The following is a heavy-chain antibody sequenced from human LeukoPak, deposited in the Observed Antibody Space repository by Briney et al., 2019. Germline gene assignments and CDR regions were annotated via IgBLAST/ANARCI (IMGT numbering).Heavy chain of an antibody. CDR2: IKSKTDGGTR. V-gene: IGHV3-15*01. Sequence: GGSLRLSCAASGFTFSNAWTTWVRQAPGKGLEWVGRIKSKTDGGTRDYAAPVKGRFTISRDDSKNTLYLQMNTLKTEDTAVYYCSTDCGYGSGTDYWGQGTLVTVSS. D-gene: IGHD3-10*01. CDR1: GFTFSNAW. CDR3: STDCGYGSGTDY. J-gene: IGHJ4*02.